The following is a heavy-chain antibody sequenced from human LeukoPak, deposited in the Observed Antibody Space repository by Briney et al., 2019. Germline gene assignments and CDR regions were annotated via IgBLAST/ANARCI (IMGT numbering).Heavy chain of an antibody. V-gene: IGHV3-64*01. J-gene: IGHJ4*02. D-gene: IGHD2-2*01. Sequence: GGSLRLSCAASGFTFSSHAMHWVRQAPGKGLEYVSAVSSNGDSTYYANSVKGRFTISRDNSKNTLYLQMGSLRTEDMAVYYCARDPHCGSTSCLSYFDYWGQGTLVTVSS. CDR3: ARDPHCGSTSCLSYFDY. CDR2: VSSNGDST. CDR1: GFTFSSHA.